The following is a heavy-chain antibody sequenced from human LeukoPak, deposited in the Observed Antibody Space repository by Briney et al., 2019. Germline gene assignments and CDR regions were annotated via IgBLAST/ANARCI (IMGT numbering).Heavy chain of an antibody. J-gene: IGHJ4*02. CDR1: GYTFTDYY. Sequence: ASVKVSCKASGYTFTDYYIHWVRQAPGQGLEWMGWINPNDGGTYYAQKFQGRVTMTMDTSISTAYMEVSRLRSDDTAVYYCARAVLVVGATQEGYWGQGTLVTVSS. V-gene: IGHV1-2*02. CDR3: ARAVLVVGATQEGY. D-gene: IGHD2-15*01. CDR2: INPNDGGT.